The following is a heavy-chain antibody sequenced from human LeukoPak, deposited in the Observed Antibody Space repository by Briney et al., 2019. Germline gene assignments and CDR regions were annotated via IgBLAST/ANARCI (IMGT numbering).Heavy chain of an antibody. CDR1: GFIFGDYA. CDR3: TRDNPLLYSSSY. CDR2: IRSKAYGGTT. Sequence: GGSLGLSCTASGFIFGDYAMSWFRQAPGKGLEWVGFIRSKAYGGTTEYAASVKGRFTISRDDSKSFAYLQMNSLKTEDTAVYCCTRDNPLLYSSSYWGQGTLVTVSS. V-gene: IGHV3-49*03. D-gene: IGHD6-13*01. J-gene: IGHJ4*02.